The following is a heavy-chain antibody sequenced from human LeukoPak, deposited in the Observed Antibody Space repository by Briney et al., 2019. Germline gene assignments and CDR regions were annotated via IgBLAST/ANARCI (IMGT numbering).Heavy chain of an antibody. V-gene: IGHV3-74*01. CDR2: ISGDESST. CDR1: DFTFSSYW. J-gene: IGHJ4*02. CDR3: AREGGSFLRYFDS. Sequence: PGGSLRLSCAASDFTFSSYWMHWVRQAPGEGLVWVSRISGDESSTNYADSVKGRFTISRGNARNTLFLQMNSLRAEDTAVYYCAREGGSFLRYFDSWGQGTLVTVSS. D-gene: IGHD1-26*01.